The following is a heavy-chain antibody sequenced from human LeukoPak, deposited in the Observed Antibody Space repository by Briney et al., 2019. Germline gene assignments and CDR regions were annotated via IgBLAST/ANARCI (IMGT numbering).Heavy chain of an antibody. D-gene: IGHD3-16*01. J-gene: IGHJ4*02. V-gene: IGHV6-1*01. CDR1: GDSVSSNSAA. Sequence: SQTLSLTCAISGDSVSSNSAAWIWIRQSPSRGLEWLGRTYYRSKWYNDYAVSVKSRITINPDTSKNQFSLQLNSVTPEDTAVYYCARGVGGAPNGFDYWGQGTLVTVSS. CDR2: TYYRSKWYN. CDR3: ARGVGGAPNGFDY.